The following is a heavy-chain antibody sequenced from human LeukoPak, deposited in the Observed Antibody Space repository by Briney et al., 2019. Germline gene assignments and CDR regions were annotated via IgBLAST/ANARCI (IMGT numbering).Heavy chain of an antibody. V-gene: IGHV4-39*01. J-gene: IGHJ4*02. CDR3: ASSIDIVVVVAHGGFDY. CDR2: IYYSGST. CDR1: GGSISSSSYY. Sequence: SETLSLTCTVSGGSISSSSYYWGWIRPPPGKGPEWVGSIYYSGSTYYNPSLKSRVTISVDTSKNQFSLKLSSVTAADTAVYYCASSIDIVVVVAHGGFDYWGQGTLVTVSS. D-gene: IGHD2-15*01.